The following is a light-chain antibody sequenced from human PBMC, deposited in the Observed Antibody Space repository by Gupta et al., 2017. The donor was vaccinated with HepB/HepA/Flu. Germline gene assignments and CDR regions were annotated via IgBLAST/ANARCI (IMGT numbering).Light chain of an antibody. V-gene: IGKV3-20*01. CDR3: QQYGSSPRAIT. CDR1: QTVSSDY. CDR2: GAS. Sequence: FVLTQSPRPLSLSPGERATVSCRASQTVSSDYLAWYQQKRGQAPRLLIYGASSRATGIPDRFRGGGSGTDFTLTISRLEPEDVAVYYCQQYGSSPRAITFGQGTRLEIK. J-gene: IGKJ5*01.